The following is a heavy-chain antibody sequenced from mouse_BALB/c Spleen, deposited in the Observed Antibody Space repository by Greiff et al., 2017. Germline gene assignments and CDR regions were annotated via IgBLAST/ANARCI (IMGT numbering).Heavy chain of an antibody. CDR2: ISSGGST. V-gene: IGHV5-6-5*01. J-gene: IGHJ2*01. Sequence: EVQGVESGGGLVKPGGSLKLSCAASGFTFSSYAMSWVRQTPEKRLEWVASISSGGSTYYPYSVKGRFTISRDNARNILYLQMSSLRSEDTAMYYCARGKANWGRGTTLTVSS. CDR1: GFTFSSYA. CDR3: ARGKAN. D-gene: IGHD3-2*02.